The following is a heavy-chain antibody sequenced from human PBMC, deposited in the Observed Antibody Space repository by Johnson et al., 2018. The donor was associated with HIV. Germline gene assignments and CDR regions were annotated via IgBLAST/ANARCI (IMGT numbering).Heavy chain of an antibody. Sequence: VQLVESGGGLVKHGESLRLSCAASGFSFSNAWMNWVRQAPGKGLEWVSTISGDAGSTYYADSVRGRFTLSRDNSKNILFLQMNSLRAEDTALYYCAKVITPVDWHGFDIWGQGTMVTVSS. D-gene: IGHD4-23*01. V-gene: IGHV3-23*04. CDR2: ISGDAGST. J-gene: IGHJ3*02. CDR1: GFSFSNAW. CDR3: AKVITPVDWHGFDI.